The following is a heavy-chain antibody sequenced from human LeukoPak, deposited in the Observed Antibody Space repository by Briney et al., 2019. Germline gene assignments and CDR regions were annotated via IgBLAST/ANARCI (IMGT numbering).Heavy chain of an antibody. Sequence: ASVKVSCKSSGGTFSSYAISWVRQAPGQGLGWMGRIIPILGIANYAQKFQGRVTIPADKSTSTAYMDLGSPRSDDTAVYYSASHCSSTSCYFSFAPPQQFDYWGQGTLVTVSS. CDR2: IIPILGIA. D-gene: IGHD2-2*01. V-gene: IGHV1-69*04. CDR1: GGTFSSYA. J-gene: IGHJ4*02. CDR3: ASHCSSTSCYFSFAPPQQFDY.